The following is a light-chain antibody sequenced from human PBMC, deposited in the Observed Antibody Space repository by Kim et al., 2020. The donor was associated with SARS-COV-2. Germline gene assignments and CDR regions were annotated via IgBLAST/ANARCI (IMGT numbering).Light chain of an antibody. CDR3: QQYGSSRT. V-gene: IGKV3-20*01. Sequence: EIVLTQSPGTLSLSPGERATLSCRASQSVSSSYLAWYQQKSGQAPRLLIYGASSRATGIPDRFSGSGSGTDFTLTISRLEPEDFAVYYCQQYGSSRTFGQGTKVDIK. J-gene: IGKJ1*01. CDR2: GAS. CDR1: QSVSSSY.